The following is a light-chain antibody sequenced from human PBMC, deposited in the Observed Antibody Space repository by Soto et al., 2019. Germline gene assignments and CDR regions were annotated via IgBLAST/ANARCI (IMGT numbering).Light chain of an antibody. J-gene: IGKJ1*01. V-gene: IGKV3-20*01. CDR1: QSVRNDY. CDR2: GAS. CDR3: QQYGSLPET. Sequence: EVVLTQFPGTLPVSLGERATLSCRASQSVRNDYLAWYQQKRGQAPRLLIHGASTRATGIPDRFSGSGSGKDFILTISRVVPGDVAMYFCQQYGSLPETFGQGTKVDIK.